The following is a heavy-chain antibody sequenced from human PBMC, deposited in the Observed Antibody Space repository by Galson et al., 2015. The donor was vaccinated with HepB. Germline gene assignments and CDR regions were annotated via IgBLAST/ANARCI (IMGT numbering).Heavy chain of an antibody. CDR1: GYTFTSYG. J-gene: IGHJ4*02. CDR2: IRAYNGNT. Sequence: SVKVSCKASGYTFTSYGISWVRQAPGQGLEWMGWIRAYNGNTNYAQKFQGRVTMTTDTSTSTAYMELRSLRSDDTAVYYCARRWFGDTTFDYWGQGTLVTVSS. V-gene: IGHV1-18*01. CDR3: ARRWFGDTTFDY. D-gene: IGHD3-10*01.